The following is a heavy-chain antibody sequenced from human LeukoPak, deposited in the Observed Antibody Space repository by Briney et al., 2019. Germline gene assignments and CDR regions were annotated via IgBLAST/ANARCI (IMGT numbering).Heavy chain of an antibody. J-gene: IGHJ4*02. CDR3: ARAFLGSGRSERLFDY. CDR1: GYTFTSYG. D-gene: IGHD3-10*01. V-gene: IGHV1-69*04. Sequence: ASVKVSCKASGYTFTSYGISWVRQAPGQGLEWMGRIIPILGIANYAQKFQGRVTITADKSTSTAYMELSSLRSEDTAVYYCARAFLGSGRSERLFDYWGQGTLVTVSS. CDR2: IIPILGIA.